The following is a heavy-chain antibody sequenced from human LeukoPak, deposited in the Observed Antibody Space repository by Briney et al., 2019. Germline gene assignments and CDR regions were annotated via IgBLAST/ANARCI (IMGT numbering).Heavy chain of an antibody. CDR3: ASVPYGAAGFFDY. CDR1: GGTFSSYA. Sequence: SVKVSCKASGGTFSSYAISWVRQAPGQGLEWMGRIIPIFGTANYAQKFQGRVTITTDESTSTAYMELSSLRSEDTAVYYCASVPYGAAGFFDYWGQGTLVTVSS. J-gene: IGHJ4*02. V-gene: IGHV1-69*05. CDR2: IIPIFGTA. D-gene: IGHD6-13*01.